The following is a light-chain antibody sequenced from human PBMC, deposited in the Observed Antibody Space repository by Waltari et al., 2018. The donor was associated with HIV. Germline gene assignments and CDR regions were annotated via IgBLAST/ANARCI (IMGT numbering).Light chain of an antibody. J-gene: IGKJ4*01. CDR2: EVS. V-gene: IGKV2D-29*01. CDR1: QSLLHGDGKTY. Sequence: IVMTQSPVSLSVTPGQPASISCKSSQSLLHGDGKTYLYWYRQKPGQPPQLLIYEVSSRFSRVPDRFSCGGSGTDLSLTISRVEAEDVGIYYCMQSVQLPLTFGGGTKVEIK. CDR3: MQSVQLPLT.